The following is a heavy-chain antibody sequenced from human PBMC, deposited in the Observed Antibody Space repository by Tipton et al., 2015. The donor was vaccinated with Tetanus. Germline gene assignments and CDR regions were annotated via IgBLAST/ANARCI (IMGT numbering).Heavy chain of an antibody. CDR2: IYYSGST. D-gene: IGHD2-15*01. Sequence: TLSLTCTVSGGSISSGGYYWSWIRQHPGKGLEWIGYIYYSGSTNYNPSLKSRVTISVDTSKNQFSLKLSSVTAADTAVYYCATGRYCSGGSCFPLDYWGQGTLVTVSS. J-gene: IGHJ4*02. CDR1: GGSISSGGYY. CDR3: ATGRYCSGGSCFPLDY. V-gene: IGHV4-31*03.